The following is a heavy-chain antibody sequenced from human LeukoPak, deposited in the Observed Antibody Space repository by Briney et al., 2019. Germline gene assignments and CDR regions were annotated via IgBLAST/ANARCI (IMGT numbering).Heavy chain of an antibody. V-gene: IGHV3-23*01. Sequence: GGSLRLSCAASGFTFSSYAMSWVRQAPGKGLEWVSGIIGSGGSTYHADSVKGRFTISRDNSKSTLYLQMNSLRIEDTAVYYCAKGMKASRWGQGTLVTVSS. CDR1: GFTFSSYA. J-gene: IGHJ4*02. CDR3: AKGMKASR. CDR2: IIGSGGST.